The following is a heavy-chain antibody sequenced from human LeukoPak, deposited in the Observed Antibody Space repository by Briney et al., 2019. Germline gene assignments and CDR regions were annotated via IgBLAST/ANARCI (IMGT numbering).Heavy chain of an antibody. J-gene: IGHJ3*02. Sequence: PGGSLRLSCAASGFTFDDYGMSWVRQAPGKGLEWVSGINWNGGSTGYADSMKGRFTISRDNAKNSLYLQMNSLRAEDTALYYCARAQNVRDPAWGFGELFQKGDAFDIWGQGIMVTVPS. D-gene: IGHD3-10*01. CDR2: INWNGGST. V-gene: IGHV3-20*04. CDR3: ARAQNVRDPAWGFGELFQKGDAFDI. CDR1: GFTFDDYG.